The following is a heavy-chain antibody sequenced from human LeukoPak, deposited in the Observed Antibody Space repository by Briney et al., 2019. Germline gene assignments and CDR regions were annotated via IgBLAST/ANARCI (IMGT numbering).Heavy chain of an antibody. V-gene: IGHV3-66*01. Sequence: GGSLRLSCAASGFTVSNKYMSWVRQAPGKGLEWVSVIYSGGDTYYADSVKGRFTISRDNSKNTLYLQMNSLRAEDTAVYYCARGRTDDYGDYFDYWGQGTLVTVSS. CDR2: IYSGGDT. D-gene: IGHD4-17*01. CDR1: GFTVSNKY. J-gene: IGHJ4*02. CDR3: ARGRTDDYGDYFDY.